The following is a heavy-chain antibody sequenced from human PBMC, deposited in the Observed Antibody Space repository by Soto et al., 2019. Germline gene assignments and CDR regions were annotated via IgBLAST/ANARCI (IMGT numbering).Heavy chain of an antibody. Sequence: SETLSLTCTVSGGSISSGGYYWSWIRQHPGKGLEWIGYIYYSGSTYYNPSLKSRVTISVDTSKNQFSLKLSSVTAADTAVYYCARVGYYDSSGYTPTYYFDYWGQGTQVTVSS. CDR1: GGSISSGGYY. D-gene: IGHD3-22*01. CDR3: ARVGYYDSSGYTPTYYFDY. J-gene: IGHJ4*02. V-gene: IGHV4-30-4*08. CDR2: IYYSGST.